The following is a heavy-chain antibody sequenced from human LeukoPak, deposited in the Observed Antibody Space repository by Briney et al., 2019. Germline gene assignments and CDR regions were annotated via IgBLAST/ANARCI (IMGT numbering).Heavy chain of an antibody. J-gene: IGHJ4*02. CDR2: ISAYNGNT. CDR3: ARDNLGFDY. Sequence: ASVKVSCKTSGYTFTTYGIIWVRQAPGQGLEWMGWISAYNGNTNYAQKVQGRITMTTDRSTSTAYMELRSLRPDDTAVYYCARDNLGFDYWGQGTLVTVS. V-gene: IGHV1-18*01. CDR1: GYTFTTYG. D-gene: IGHD7-27*01.